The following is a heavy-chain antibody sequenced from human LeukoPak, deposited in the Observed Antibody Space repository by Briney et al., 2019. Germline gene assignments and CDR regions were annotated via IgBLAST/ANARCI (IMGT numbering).Heavy chain of an antibody. CDR2: INPSGGST. CDR3: ARGPPYGGYVNY. J-gene: IGHJ4*02. D-gene: IGHD5-12*01. Sequence: ASVKVSCKASGYTFTSYYMHWVRQAPGQGLEWMGMINPSGGSTTYAQKFQGRVTLTRDTSTSTVYMELSSLRSEDTAVYHCARGPPYGGYVNYWGQGTLVTVPS. V-gene: IGHV1-46*01. CDR1: GYTFTSYY.